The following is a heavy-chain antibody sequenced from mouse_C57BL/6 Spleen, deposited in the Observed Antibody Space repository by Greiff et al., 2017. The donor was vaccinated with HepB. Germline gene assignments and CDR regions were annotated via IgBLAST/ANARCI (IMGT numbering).Heavy chain of an antibody. CDR1: GYTFTSYG. V-gene: IGHV1-81*01. CDR2: IYPRSGNT. J-gene: IGHJ4*01. D-gene: IGHD1-1*01. Sequence: QVQLKQSGAELARPGASVKLSCKASGYTFTSYGISWVKQRTGQGLEWIGEIYPRSGNTYYNEKFKGKATLTADKSSSTAYMELRSLTSEASAVYFCARWGATVVADYAMDYWGQGTSVTVSS. CDR3: ARWGATVVADYAMDY.